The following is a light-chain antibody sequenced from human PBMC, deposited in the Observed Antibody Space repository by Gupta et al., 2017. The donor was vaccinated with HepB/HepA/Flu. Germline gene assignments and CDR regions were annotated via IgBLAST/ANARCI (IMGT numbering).Light chain of an antibody. V-gene: IGLV3-1*01. Sequence: SYGLTQSPSVSVSPRQAASITCSGERLEYKYVCWYQQRAGQSPGVGSCQDDRRPPGVPERFFGSKSGNTDTLSISGTQAIDEADDYCQGWDGRSDASLGGGTKVTV. CDR3: QGWDGRSDAS. J-gene: IGLJ2*01. CDR2: QDD. CDR1: RLEYKY.